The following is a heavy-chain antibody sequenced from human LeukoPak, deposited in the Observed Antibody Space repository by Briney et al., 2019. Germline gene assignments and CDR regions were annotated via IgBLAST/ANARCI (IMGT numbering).Heavy chain of an antibody. CDR3: ARNYGSGSSRAGRVDY. J-gene: IGHJ4*02. CDR1: GFTFSNYG. V-gene: IGHV1-18*01. Sequence: ASVRVSCKASGFTFSNYGISWVRQAPGQGLEWMGWVSAYNGNTNYAQKVQDRVTMTTDTSTSTAYMELRSLRSDDTAVYYCARNYGSGSSRAGRVDYWGQGTLVTVSS. CDR2: VSAYNGNT. D-gene: IGHD3-10*01.